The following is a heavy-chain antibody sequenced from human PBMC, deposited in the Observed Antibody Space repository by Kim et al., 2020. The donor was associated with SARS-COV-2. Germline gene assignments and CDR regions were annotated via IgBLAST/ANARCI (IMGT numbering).Heavy chain of an antibody. D-gene: IGHD5-12*01. Sequence: GGSLRLSCAASGFTFSSYGMHWVRQAPGKGLEWVAVISYDGSNKYYADSVKGRFTISRDNSKNTLYLQMNSLRAEDTAVYYCVNEEWLRFLGAFDIWGQGTMVTVSS. CDR2: ISYDGSNK. J-gene: IGHJ3*02. CDR3: VNEEWLRFLGAFDI. CDR1: GFTFSSYG. V-gene: IGHV3-30*18.